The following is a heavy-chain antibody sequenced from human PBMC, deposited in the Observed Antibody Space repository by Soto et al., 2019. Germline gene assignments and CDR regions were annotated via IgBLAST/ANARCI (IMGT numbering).Heavy chain of an antibody. CDR3: AKVVAGPHYYYGMDV. Sequence: GGSLRLSCAAFGFTFSSYAMSWVRQAPGKGLEWVSAISGSGGSTYYADSVKGRFTISRDNSKNTLYLQMNSLRAEDTAVYYCAKVVAGPHYYYGMDVWGQGTTVTVSS. J-gene: IGHJ6*02. CDR1: GFTFSSYA. V-gene: IGHV3-23*01. D-gene: IGHD6-19*01. CDR2: ISGSGGST.